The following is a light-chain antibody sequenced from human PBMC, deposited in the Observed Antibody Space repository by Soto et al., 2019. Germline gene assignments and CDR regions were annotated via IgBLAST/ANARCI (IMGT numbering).Light chain of an antibody. Sequence: DIQMTQSPTSLSAPVGESVTITCRASQNIKKFLNWYQQKPGKAPKLLIYTASSVQAGFPSRFSGSGSGTDFTLTISSLQPEDFATYSCHQSFSAPLTFGGGTRVEI. CDR3: HQSFSAPLT. CDR1: QNIKKF. V-gene: IGKV1-39*01. CDR2: TAS. J-gene: IGKJ4*01.